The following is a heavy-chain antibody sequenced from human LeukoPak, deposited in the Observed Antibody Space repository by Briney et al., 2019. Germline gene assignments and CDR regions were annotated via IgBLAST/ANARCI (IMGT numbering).Heavy chain of an antibody. J-gene: IGHJ5*02. V-gene: IGHV4-34*01. CDR2: IDHTGST. Sequence: AGGSLRLSCAASGFTFSSYAMNWVRQAPGKGLEWIGEIDHTGSTNYNPSLESRVTLSVETSKSQVSLNLNSVTAADTAVYYCARGLRFHVGSGNWFDLWGQGTLVTVSS. CDR1: GFTFSSYA. CDR3: ARGLRFHVGSGNWFDL. D-gene: IGHD3-10*01.